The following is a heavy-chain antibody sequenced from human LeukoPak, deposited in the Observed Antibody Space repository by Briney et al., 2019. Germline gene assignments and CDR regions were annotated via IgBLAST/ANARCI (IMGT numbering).Heavy chain of an antibody. Sequence: SETLTLTCTVSDGPIRSHYWTWIRQSPLKGLEWIGDISNSGSTKYNPSLKSRVTISIDTSKSQFSLRLTSVAAADTAVYYCGRDALVGYFSYYYIDVWGKGTTVTVSS. CDR1: DGPIRSHY. CDR3: GRDALVGYFSYYYIDV. J-gene: IGHJ6*03. D-gene: IGHD2-15*01. V-gene: IGHV4-59*11. CDR2: ISNSGST.